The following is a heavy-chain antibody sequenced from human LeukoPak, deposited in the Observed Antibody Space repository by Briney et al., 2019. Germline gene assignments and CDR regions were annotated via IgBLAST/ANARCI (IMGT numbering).Heavy chain of an antibody. Sequence: PSETLSLTCAVYGGSFSGYYWSWIRQPPGKGLEWIGEINHSGSTNYNPSLKSRVTISVDTSKNQFSLKLSSVTAADTAVYYCAVGGGAFDYWGQGTLVTVSS. V-gene: IGHV4-34*01. CDR2: INHSGST. D-gene: IGHD1-26*01. CDR3: AVGGGAFDY. J-gene: IGHJ4*02. CDR1: GGSFSGYY.